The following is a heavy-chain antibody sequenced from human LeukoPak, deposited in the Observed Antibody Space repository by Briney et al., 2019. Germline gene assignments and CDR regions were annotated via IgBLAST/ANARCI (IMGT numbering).Heavy chain of an antibody. Sequence: PSGTLSLTCAVSGASISSDKWWSWVRQPPGKGLEWIGEIHHSANTNYSPSLKSRVTMSADKSKNEFSLRLTSVAAADTAVYYCARAGVWLPAVWGQGTLVTVSS. V-gene: IGHV4-4*02. CDR2: IHHSANT. D-gene: IGHD3-9*01. CDR1: GASISSDKW. CDR3: ARAGVWLPAV. J-gene: IGHJ4*01.